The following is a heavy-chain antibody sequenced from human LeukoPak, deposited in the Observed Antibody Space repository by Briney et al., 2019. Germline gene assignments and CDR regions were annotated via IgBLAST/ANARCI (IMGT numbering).Heavy chain of an antibody. D-gene: IGHD3-3*01. V-gene: IGHV3-21*01. CDR3: ARDGRNDFWSGYLNYYYYYMDV. Sequence: GGSLRLSCAASGFTFSSYSMNWVRQAPGKGLEWVSSISSSSNYIYYADSVKGRFTISRDNAKNSLYLQMNSLRAEDTAVYYCARDGRNDFWSGYLNYYYYYMDVWGKGTTVTVSS. CDR2: ISSSSNYI. CDR1: GFTFSSYS. J-gene: IGHJ6*03.